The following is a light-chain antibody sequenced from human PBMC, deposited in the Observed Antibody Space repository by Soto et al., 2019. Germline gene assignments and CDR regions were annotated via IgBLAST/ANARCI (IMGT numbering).Light chain of an antibody. CDR2: GAS. CDR1: QSVSSSY. V-gene: IGKV3-20*01. Sequence: EIVLTQSPGTLSLSPGERATLSCRASQSVSSSYLAWYQQKPGQAPRLLIYGASSRATGIPDRFSGSGSGTDFTLTISRLEPEDFAVYYCQHLRFGGGTKVDIK. CDR3: QHLR. J-gene: IGKJ4*01.